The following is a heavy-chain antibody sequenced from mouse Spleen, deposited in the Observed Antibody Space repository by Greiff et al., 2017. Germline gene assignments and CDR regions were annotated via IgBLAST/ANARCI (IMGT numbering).Heavy chain of an antibody. CDR3: ARGSYYSYDGFDY. Sequence: QVQLQQSVAELVKPGASVKLSCKASGYTFTSYWMHWVKQRPGQGLEWIGMIHPNSGSTNYNEKFKSKATLTVDKSSSTAYMQLSSLTSEDSAVYYCARGSYYSYDGFDYWGQGTTLTVSS. V-gene: IGHV1-64*01. D-gene: IGHD2-12*01. J-gene: IGHJ2*01. CDR1: GYTFTSYW. CDR2: IHPNSGST.